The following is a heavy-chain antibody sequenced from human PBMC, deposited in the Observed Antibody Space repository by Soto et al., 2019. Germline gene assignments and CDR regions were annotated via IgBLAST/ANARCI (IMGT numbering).Heavy chain of an antibody. CDR3: AREKNSGYYRTVDY. D-gene: IGHD3-10*01. Sequence: QVQLVASGGGVVQPGRSLSLSCAASGFTLSGHGLHWVRQAPGKGLEWVAVVTRDGTERHYPDSVKGRFTITRDISKNTFYQQMNSLRVEDTAMYYCAREKNSGYYRTVDYWGQGTLVTVSS. CDR1: GFTLSGHG. CDR2: VTRDGTER. V-gene: IGHV3-30*03. J-gene: IGHJ4*02.